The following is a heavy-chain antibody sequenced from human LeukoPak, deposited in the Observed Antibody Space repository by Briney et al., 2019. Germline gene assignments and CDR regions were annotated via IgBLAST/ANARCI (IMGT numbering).Heavy chain of an antibody. CDR3: ARVGGSYSTYYFDY. V-gene: IGHV4-39*07. CDR1: GGSISSSSYY. J-gene: IGHJ4*02. CDR2: IYYSGST. Sequence: SETLSLTCTVSGGSISSSSYYWGWIRQPPGKGLEWIGSIYYSGSTYYNPSLKSRVTISVDTSKNQFSLKLSSVTAADTAVYYCARVGGSYSTYYFDYWGQGTLVTVSS. D-gene: IGHD1-26*01.